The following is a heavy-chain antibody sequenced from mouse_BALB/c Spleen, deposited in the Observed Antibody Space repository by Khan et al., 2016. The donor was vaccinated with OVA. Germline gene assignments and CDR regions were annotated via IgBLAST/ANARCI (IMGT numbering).Heavy chain of an antibody. CDR3: ARGGSSGPAWFTY. J-gene: IGHJ3*01. CDR2: IRYDGDS. V-gene: IGHV3-6*02. Sequence: EVQLQESGPGLVKSSQSLSLTCSVTGYSITSGYFWNWIRQFPGNNLEWMGYIRYDGDSNYNPSLKNRISITRDTSKNQFFLKVNSVTPEDTATYYCARGGSSGPAWFTYWGQGTLVTVSA. D-gene: IGHD3-1*01. CDR1: GYSITSGYF.